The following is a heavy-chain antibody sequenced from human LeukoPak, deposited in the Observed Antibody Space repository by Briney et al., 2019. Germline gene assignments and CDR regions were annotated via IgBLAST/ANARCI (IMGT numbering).Heavy chain of an antibody. CDR2: IYYSGST. D-gene: IGHD5-18*01. CDR3: ARDRDTAMAFDAFDI. V-gene: IGHV4-39*07. J-gene: IGHJ3*02. CDR1: GGSISSSSYY. Sequence: SETLSLTCTVSGGSISSSSYYWGWIRQPPGKGLEWIGSIYYSGSTYYNPSLKSRVTISVDTSKNQFSLKLSSVTAADTAVYYCARDRDTAMAFDAFDIWGQGTMVTVSS.